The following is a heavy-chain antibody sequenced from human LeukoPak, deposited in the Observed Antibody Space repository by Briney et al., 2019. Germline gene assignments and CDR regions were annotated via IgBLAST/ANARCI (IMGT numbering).Heavy chain of an antibody. V-gene: IGHV3-33*01. CDR3: ARERKYYYMDP. D-gene: IGHD2/OR15-2a*01. J-gene: IGHJ6*03. CDR2: IWYDGSNK. Sequence: PGGSLRLSCAASGFTFSSYGMHWVRQAPGKGLEWVAVIWYDGSNKYYADSVKGRFTISRDNSKNTLYLQMNSLRAEDTAVYYCARERKYYYMDPWGKGTTVTVS. CDR1: GFTFSSYG.